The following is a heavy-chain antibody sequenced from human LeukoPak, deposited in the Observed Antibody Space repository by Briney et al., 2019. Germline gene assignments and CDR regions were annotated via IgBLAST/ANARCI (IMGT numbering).Heavy chain of an antibody. CDR2: ISGSGGST. CDR1: GFTFSSYA. CDR3: AKVKDDIVVVPAAIFDY. V-gene: IGHV3-23*01. J-gene: IGHJ4*02. D-gene: IGHD2-2*02. Sequence: GGSLRLSCAASGFTFSSYAMSWVRQAPGEGLEWVSAISGSGGSTYYADSVKGRFTISRDNSKNTLYLQMNSLRAEDTAVYYCAKVKDDIVVVPAAIFDYWGQGTLVTVSS.